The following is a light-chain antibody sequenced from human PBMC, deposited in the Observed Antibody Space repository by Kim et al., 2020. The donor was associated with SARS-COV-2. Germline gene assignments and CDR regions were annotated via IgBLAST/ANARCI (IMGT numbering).Light chain of an antibody. V-gene: IGLV3-1*01. CDR1: KLGDKY. J-gene: IGLJ2*01. CDR2: QDN. CDR3: QAWDSSVV. Sequence: SYELTQPPSVSVPPGQTASITCSGDKLGDKYTYWYQQKPGQSPVLVIYQDNRRPSGIPERLSGSNSGNTATLTINGTQAMDEADYYCQAWDSSVVFGGGTQLTVL.